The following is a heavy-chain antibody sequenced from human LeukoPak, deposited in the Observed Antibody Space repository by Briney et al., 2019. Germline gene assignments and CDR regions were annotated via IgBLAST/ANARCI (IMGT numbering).Heavy chain of an antibody. CDR1: GFTFSSYA. CDR3: AKGAGAAGTFDY. D-gene: IGHD6-13*01. CDR2: ISGSDRST. J-gene: IGHJ4*02. V-gene: IGHV3-23*01. Sequence: GGSVRLSCAASGFTFSSYAMSWVRRAPGKGLEWVSAISGSDRSTYYADSVKGRFTISRDNSRNTLYLQMNSLRAEDTAVYYCAKGAGAAGTFDYWGQGILVTVSA.